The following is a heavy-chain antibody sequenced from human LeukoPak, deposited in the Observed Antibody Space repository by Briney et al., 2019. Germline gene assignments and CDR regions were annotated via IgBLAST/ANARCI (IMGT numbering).Heavy chain of an antibody. V-gene: IGHV3-64*02. CDR3: ARVGDSGALDI. CDR2: ISSSGDRT. CDR1: GFTLSDYS. D-gene: IGHD3-10*01. J-gene: IGHJ3*02. Sequence: PGGSLRLSCAASGFTLSDYSMHWIRQAPEKGLEYVSAISSSGDRTYYADSVNGRFTISRDISKNTLYLQMGSLRAEDMAVYYCARVGDSGALDIWGQETMVTVSS.